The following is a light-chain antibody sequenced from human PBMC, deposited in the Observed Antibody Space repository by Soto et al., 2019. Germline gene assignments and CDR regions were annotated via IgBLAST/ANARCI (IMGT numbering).Light chain of an antibody. J-gene: IGKJ2*01. Sequence: IMMTQSPATLSVSPGEGATLSCRASQSVSSNLAWYQHKPGQAPRLLISGASTRATGIPARFSGSGSGTEFTLTISSLQSEDSAVYYCQQYNNWYTFGQGTRLEIK. CDR3: QQYNNWYT. CDR1: QSVSSN. CDR2: GAS. V-gene: IGKV3-15*01.